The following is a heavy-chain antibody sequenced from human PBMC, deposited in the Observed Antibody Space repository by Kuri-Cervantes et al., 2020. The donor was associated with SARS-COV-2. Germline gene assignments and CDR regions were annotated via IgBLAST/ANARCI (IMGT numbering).Heavy chain of an antibody. CDR3: ARDYCSGGNYRYFDY. V-gene: IGHV1-18*01. Sequence: ASVKVSCKASGDSFTSYGISGVRQAPGQGLEWMGWISDYNGNTNYAQNLQGRVTMTTDTSTSKAYMEMRSLRSDDTAVYYCARDYCSGGNYRYFDYWGQGTLVTVSS. J-gene: IGHJ4*02. CDR1: GDSFTSYG. CDR2: ISDYNGNT. D-gene: IGHD2-15*01.